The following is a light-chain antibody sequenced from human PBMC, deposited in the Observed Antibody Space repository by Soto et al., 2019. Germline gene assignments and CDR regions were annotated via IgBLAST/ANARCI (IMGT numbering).Light chain of an antibody. CDR3: HQYGNPPNS. Sequence: ETVLTQSPGTLSLSPGERAILSCWASQSVTSGYLGWYQQKPGQAPRLLIYDASRRATGIPDRFRGSGSGTDFTLNISRVAPEDFAVYYCHQYGNPPNSFGQGTKLEIK. V-gene: IGKV3-20*01. CDR1: QSVTSGY. J-gene: IGKJ2*03. CDR2: DAS.